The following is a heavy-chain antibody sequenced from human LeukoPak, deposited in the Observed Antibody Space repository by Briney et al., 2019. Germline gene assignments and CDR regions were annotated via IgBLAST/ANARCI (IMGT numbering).Heavy chain of an antibody. V-gene: IGHV1-18*01. CDR3: ARDGRPYSGYDYFDY. D-gene: IGHD5-12*01. CDR2: ISAYNGST. J-gene: IGHJ4*02. Sequence: ASVKVSCKASGYTFTSYGISWVRQAPGQGLEWMGWISAYNGSTNYAQKLQGRVTMTTDTSTSTAYMELRSLRSDDTAVYYCARDGRPYSGYDYFDYWGQGTLVTVSS. CDR1: GYTFTSYG.